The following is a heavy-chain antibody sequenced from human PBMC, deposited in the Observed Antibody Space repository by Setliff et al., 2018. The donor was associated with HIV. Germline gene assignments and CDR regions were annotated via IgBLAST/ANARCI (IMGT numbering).Heavy chain of an antibody. CDR1: GGTFSSYA. CDR2: IIPIVGTA. V-gene: IGHV1-69*05. Sequence: GASVKVSCKASGGTFSSYAISWVRQAPGQGLEWMGGIIPIVGTANYAQKFQGRVTITTDEPTSTAYMELSSLRSEDTAVYYCASAYCGGDFYSVGDAFDIWGQGTMVTVSS. J-gene: IGHJ3*02. D-gene: IGHD2-21*02. CDR3: ASAYCGGDFYSVGDAFDI.